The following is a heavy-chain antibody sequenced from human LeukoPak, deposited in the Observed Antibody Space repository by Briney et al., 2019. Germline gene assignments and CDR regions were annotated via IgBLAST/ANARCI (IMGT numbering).Heavy chain of an antibody. CDR2: ISGSGTDI. V-gene: IGHV3-11*04. CDR1: GFTFSDPY. CDR3: ARTARHLDY. Sequence: NPGGSLRLSCEASGFTFSDPYMSWIRQAPGKGLECLSYISGSGTDINYADSVRGRFTISRDNAKNLLYLQMNGLRLEDTAVYYCARTARHLDYWGQGTLVTVSS. J-gene: IGHJ4*02. D-gene: IGHD5-18*01.